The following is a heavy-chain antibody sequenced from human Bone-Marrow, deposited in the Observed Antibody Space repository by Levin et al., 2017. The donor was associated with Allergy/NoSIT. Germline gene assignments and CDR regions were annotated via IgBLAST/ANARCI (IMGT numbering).Heavy chain of an antibody. CDR1: GFTFSTFSTFA. Sequence: GESLKISCAASGFTFSTFSTFAMAWVRQAPGRGLEWVSGISDSGDRTYYADSVKGRFTISRDKSKNTLCLQMNSLRSEDTAVYYCAKTLNSGWAVNWFDPWGQGTLVTVSS. J-gene: IGHJ5*02. V-gene: IGHV3-23*01. D-gene: IGHD6-19*01. CDR2: ISDSGDRT. CDR3: AKTLNSGWAVNWFDP.